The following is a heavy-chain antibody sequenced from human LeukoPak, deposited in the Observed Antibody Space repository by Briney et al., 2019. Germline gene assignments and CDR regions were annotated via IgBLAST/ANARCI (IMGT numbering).Heavy chain of an antibody. Sequence: GGSLRLSCAASGFTVSSNSMSWVRQAPGKGLEWVSVIYSGGSTYNADSVKGRFTISRDNSKNTLYLQMNSLRAEVTAVYYCASTTTAGHSDYWGQGTLVTVSS. CDR2: IYSGGST. CDR1: GFTVSSNS. J-gene: IGHJ4*02. D-gene: IGHD6-13*01. V-gene: IGHV3-53*01. CDR3: ASTTTAGHSDY.